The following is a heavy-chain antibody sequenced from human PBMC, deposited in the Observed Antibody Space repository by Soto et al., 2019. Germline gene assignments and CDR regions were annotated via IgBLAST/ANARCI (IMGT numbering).Heavy chain of an antibody. CDR3: AGELSGSLDY. Sequence: QVQLVQSGAAVKKPGSSVKVSCKASGGTFSSYAISWVRQAPGQGLEWMGGIIPIFGTANYAQKFQGRVTITAEESTSTAYRELSSRGSEDTAVYYCAGELSGSLDYWGQGTLVTVSS. D-gene: IGHD3-22*01. CDR1: GGTFSSYA. V-gene: IGHV1-69*12. CDR2: IIPIFGTA. J-gene: IGHJ4*02.